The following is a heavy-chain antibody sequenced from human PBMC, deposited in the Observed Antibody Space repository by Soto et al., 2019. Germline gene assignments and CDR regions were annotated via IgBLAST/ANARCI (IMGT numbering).Heavy chain of an antibody. J-gene: IGHJ4*02. CDR2: MSPDSGNT. D-gene: IGHD1-1*01. CDR3: EVTTGY. Sequence: ASVKVSCKASGGTFSSYAINWVRQAAGQGLEYMGWMSPDSGNTGYSQQFQGRVTMTSNTSTSTAYMELSSLTSEDTAVYYCEVTTGYWGQGTMVTLSS. V-gene: IGHV1-8*02. CDR1: GGTFSSYA.